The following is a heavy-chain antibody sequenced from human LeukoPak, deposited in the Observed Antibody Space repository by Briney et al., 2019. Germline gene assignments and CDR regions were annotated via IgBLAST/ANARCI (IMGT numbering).Heavy chain of an antibody. Sequence: PGGSLRLSCAASGFIFSNYDISWVRQAPGKGLEWVAVISYDGSNKYYADSVKGRFTISRDNSKNTLYLQMNSLRAEDTAVYYCARDFVEVQYSNYFDYWGQGTLVTVSS. V-gene: IGHV3-30-3*01. CDR2: ISYDGSNK. CDR3: ARDFVEVQYSNYFDY. D-gene: IGHD4-11*01. CDR1: GFIFSNYD. J-gene: IGHJ4*02.